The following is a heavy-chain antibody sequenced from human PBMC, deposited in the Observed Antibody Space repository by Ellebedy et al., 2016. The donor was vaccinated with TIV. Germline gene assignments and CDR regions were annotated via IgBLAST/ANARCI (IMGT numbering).Heavy chain of an antibody. J-gene: IGHJ4*02. CDR2: INHSGST. CDR3: ATGNQWDQLLVY. Sequence: MPSETLSLTCTVSGGSISSSSYYRSWIRQPPGKGLEWIGEINHSGSTNYNPSLKSRVTISVDTSKNQFSLNLSSVTAADTAVYYCATGNQWDQLLVYWGQGTLVTVSS. CDR1: GGSISSSSYY. V-gene: IGHV4-39*07. D-gene: IGHD1-26*01.